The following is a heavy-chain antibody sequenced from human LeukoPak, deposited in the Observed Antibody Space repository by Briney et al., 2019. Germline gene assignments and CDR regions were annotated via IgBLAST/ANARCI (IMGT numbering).Heavy chain of an antibody. D-gene: IGHD1-26*01. CDR3: ARGGKWELLVAFDY. CDR1: GYTFTSYG. Sequence: ASVTVSCTASGYTFTSYGISWVRQAPGQGLEWMGWISAYNGNTNYAQKLQGRVTMTTDTSTSTAYMELRSLRSDDTAVYYCARGGKWELLVAFDYWGQGTLVTVSS. V-gene: IGHV1-18*01. CDR2: ISAYNGNT. J-gene: IGHJ4*02.